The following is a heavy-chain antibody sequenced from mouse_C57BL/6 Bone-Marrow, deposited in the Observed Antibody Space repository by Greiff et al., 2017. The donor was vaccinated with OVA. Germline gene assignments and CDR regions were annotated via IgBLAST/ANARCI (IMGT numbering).Heavy chain of an antibody. J-gene: IGHJ4*01. Sequence: VQLQQSGAELVMPGASVKLSCKASGYTFTSYWMHWVKQRPGQGLEWIGEIDPSDSYTNYNQKFKGKSTLTVDKSSSTAYMQLSSLTSEDSAVYYCARSGTGTDYYAMDYWGQGTSVTVSS. V-gene: IGHV1-69*01. D-gene: IGHD4-1*01. CDR1: GYTFTSYW. CDR3: ARSGTGTDYYAMDY. CDR2: IDPSDSYT.